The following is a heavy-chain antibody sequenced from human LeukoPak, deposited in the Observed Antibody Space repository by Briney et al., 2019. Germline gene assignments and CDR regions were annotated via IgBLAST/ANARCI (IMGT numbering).Heavy chain of an antibody. Sequence: SGPTLVKPTQTLTLTCTFSGFSLSTSGVGVGWIRQPPGKALEWLALIYWDDDKRYSPSLKSRITITKDTSKNQVVLTMTNMDPVDTATYYCAHSPAYSSGWSRGVLFDYWGQGTLVTVSS. CDR1: GFSLSTSGVG. V-gene: IGHV2-5*02. CDR2: IYWDDDK. CDR3: AHSPAYSSGWSRGVLFDY. J-gene: IGHJ4*02. D-gene: IGHD6-19*01.